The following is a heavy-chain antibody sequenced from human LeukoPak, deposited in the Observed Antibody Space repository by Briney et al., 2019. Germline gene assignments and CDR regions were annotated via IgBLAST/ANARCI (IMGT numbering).Heavy chain of an antibody. V-gene: IGHV1-18*01. CDR1: GFTFPSYG. D-gene: IGHD3-10*01. J-gene: IGHJ4*02. CDR2: ISGYSVNT. Sequence: GASVKVSCMASGFTFPSYGLSWVRQAPGPGFEWMGWISGYSVNTNSAQKLQGRGTMTTDTSTSTVYMELRSLRSDDTAVYYCARNGRGGSASYFVYWGQGTLVTVSS. CDR3: ARNGRGGSASYFVY.